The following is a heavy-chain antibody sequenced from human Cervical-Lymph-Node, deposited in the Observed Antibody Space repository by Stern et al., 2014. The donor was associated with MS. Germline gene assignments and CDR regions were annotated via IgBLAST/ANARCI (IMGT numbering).Heavy chain of an antibody. CDR2: IYYDGSNR. CDR1: GFTFSSSG. CDR3: AREGGNTAEYFQH. Sequence: QVQLVQSGGGVVQPGRSLRLSCAASGFTFSSSGMHWVRQAPGKGLGWMAIIYYDGSNRYYADSVKGRFTISRDNSKNTLYLQMNSLRAEDTAVYYCAREGGNTAEYFQHWGQGTLVTVSS. D-gene: IGHD4-23*01. V-gene: IGHV3-33*01. J-gene: IGHJ1*01.